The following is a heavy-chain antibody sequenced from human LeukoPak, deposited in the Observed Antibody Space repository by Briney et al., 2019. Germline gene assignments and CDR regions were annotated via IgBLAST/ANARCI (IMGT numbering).Heavy chain of an antibody. CDR2: INPNSGGT. CDR1: GYTFTDYY. J-gene: IGHJ4*02. D-gene: IGHD3-10*01. CDR3: ARVYGDHYGSGVIDY. Sequence: ASVKVSYKPSGYTFTDYYMHWVRQAPGQGLEWMGWINPNSGGTNYAQKFQGRVTMTRDTSISTAYMELSRLRSDDTAVYYCARVYGDHYGSGVIDYWGEGTLVTISS. V-gene: IGHV1-2*02.